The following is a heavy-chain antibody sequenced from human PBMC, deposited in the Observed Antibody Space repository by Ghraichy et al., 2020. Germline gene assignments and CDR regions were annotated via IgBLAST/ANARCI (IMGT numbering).Heavy chain of an antibody. J-gene: IGHJ4*02. CDR2: ISQSGTT. CDR3: ARSRRRYYFDH. Sequence: SETLSLTCGVSGDSLGSGGWSWSWIRQPPGKGLDWSGHISQSGTTYYNTSMKSRVTLSLDRSKNLFSLNLISVTAADTAVYYCARSRRRYYFDHWGPGTLVTFSS. V-gene: IGHV4-30-2*01. CDR1: GDSLGSGGWS.